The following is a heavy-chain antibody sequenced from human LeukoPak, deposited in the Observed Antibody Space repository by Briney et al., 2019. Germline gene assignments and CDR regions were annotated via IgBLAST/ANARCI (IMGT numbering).Heavy chain of an antibody. J-gene: IGHJ6*03. CDR1: GFTFDDYG. CDR2: INWNDGST. V-gene: IGHV3-20*04. D-gene: IGHD3-22*01. CDR3: ARGSYYDWYYYMDV. Sequence: GGSLRLSCAASGFTFDDYGMSWVRQAPGKGLEWVSGINWNDGSTGYADSVKGRFTISRDNAKNSLYLQMNSLRAEDTALYYCARGSYYDWYYYMDVWGKGTTVTVSS.